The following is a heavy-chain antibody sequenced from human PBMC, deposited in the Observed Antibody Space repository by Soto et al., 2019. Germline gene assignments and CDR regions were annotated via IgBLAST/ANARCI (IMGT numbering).Heavy chain of an antibody. Sequence: SVKVSCKASGYTFTSYAMQWVRQARGQRLEWIGWIVVASGNTNYAQKFQERVTITRDMSTSTAYMELSSLRSEDTAVYYCAALPLGYCSGGRCYSWGQGTLVTVSS. CDR1: GYTFTSYA. CDR2: IVVASGNT. CDR3: AALPLGYCSGGRCYS. J-gene: IGHJ4*02. D-gene: IGHD2-15*01. V-gene: IGHV1-58*02.